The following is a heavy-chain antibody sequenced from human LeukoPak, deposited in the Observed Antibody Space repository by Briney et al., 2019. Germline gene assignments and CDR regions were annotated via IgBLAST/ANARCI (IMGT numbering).Heavy chain of an antibody. V-gene: IGHV3-7*01. CDR3: ARSRGSSGSYPFDY. D-gene: IGHD1-26*01. Sequence: GGSLRLSCVGSGFTFSSYWMTWVRQAPGKGLEWVANIKDDGSEKYSVDSVKGRFTISRDNAKNLLYLQMSSLRAEDTAVYYCARSRGSSGSYPFDYWGQGTLVTVSS. J-gene: IGHJ4*02. CDR1: GFTFSSYW. CDR2: IKDDGSEK.